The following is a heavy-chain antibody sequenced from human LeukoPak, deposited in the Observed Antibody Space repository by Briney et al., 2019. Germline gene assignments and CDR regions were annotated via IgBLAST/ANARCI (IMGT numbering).Heavy chain of an antibody. CDR2: INADGSST. J-gene: IGHJ4*02. V-gene: IGHV3-74*01. CDR3: AGGYDSSGHKGVPDY. Sequence: PGGSLRLSCEASGFTFSSYWMHWVRQTPGKGLVWVSRINADGSSTSYADSVKGRFTISRDNAKNTLYLQMNSLRAEDTAVYYCAGGYDSSGHKGVPDYWGQGTLVTVSS. CDR1: GFTFSSYW. D-gene: IGHD3-22*01.